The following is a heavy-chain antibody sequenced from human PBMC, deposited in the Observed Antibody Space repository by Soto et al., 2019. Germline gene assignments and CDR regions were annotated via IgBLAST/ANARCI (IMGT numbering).Heavy chain of an antibody. CDR2: ISIYNGNT. Sequence: QVQLVQSGAEVKKPGASVKVSCKASGYTFTSYAISWVRQAPGQGLEWMGWISIYNGNTNYAQKLQGRVTMTTDTXTSTAYMELRSRRSDDTAVYYCAKRRGYSNGEFDYWGQGTLVTVSS. D-gene: IGHD5-18*01. J-gene: IGHJ4*02. CDR1: GYTFTSYA. V-gene: IGHV1-18*01. CDR3: AKRRGYSNGEFDY.